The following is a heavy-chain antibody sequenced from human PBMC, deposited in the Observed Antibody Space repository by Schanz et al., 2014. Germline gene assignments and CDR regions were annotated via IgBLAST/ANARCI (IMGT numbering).Heavy chain of an antibody. CDR1: GASISFYD. V-gene: IGHV4-59*08. D-gene: IGHD1-26*01. CDR2: IYHSGGP. CDR3: ARQGDVYRLDY. Sequence: QVQMQESGPGLVKPSETLSLTCTVYGASISFYDWNWIRHSPGKWMEWIVYIYHSGGPIYNPSRRSRATIPMDTSKNHFSLKMVSGPAADTAMYFCARQGDVYRLDYWGQGTLVTVTS. J-gene: IGHJ4*02.